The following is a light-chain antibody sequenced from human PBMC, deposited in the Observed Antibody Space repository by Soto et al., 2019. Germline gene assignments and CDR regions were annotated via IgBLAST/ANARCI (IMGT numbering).Light chain of an antibody. CDR1: RSNIGAGYD. CDR3: QSYDSSLSGWV. V-gene: IGLV1-40*01. CDR2: GNS. J-gene: IGLJ3*02. Sequence: QPVLTQPPSVSGAPGQRVTISCTESRSNIGAGYDVHWYQQLPGTAPKLLIYGNSNRPSGVPDRFSGSKSGTSASLAITGLQAEDEADYYCQSYDSSLSGWVFGGGTKLTVL.